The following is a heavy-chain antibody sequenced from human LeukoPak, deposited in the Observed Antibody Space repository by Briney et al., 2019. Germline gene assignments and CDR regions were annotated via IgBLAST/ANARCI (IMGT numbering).Heavy chain of an antibody. Sequence: SVKVSCKASGGTFSSYAISWVRQAPGQGLEWMGRIIPILGIANYAQKFQGRVTITADKSTSTAYMELSSLRSEDTAVYYCARTDYYGSGSYDYWGQGTLVTVSS. CDR2: IIPILGIA. V-gene: IGHV1-69*04. D-gene: IGHD3-10*01. CDR3: ARTDYYGSGSYDY. J-gene: IGHJ4*02. CDR1: GGTFSSYA.